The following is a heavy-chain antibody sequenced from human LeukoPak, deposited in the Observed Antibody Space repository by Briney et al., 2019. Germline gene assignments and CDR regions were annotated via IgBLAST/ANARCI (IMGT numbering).Heavy chain of an antibody. J-gene: IGHJ4*02. Sequence: SETLSLTCTVSGGSISSSIYYWGWIRQPPGKGLEWIGYIYYSGSTNYNPSLKSRVTISVDTSKNQFSLKLSSVTAADTAVYYCARLFHSSSWYEVWGQGTLVTVSS. CDR3: ARLFHSSSWYEV. V-gene: IGHV4-61*05. CDR2: IYYSGST. CDR1: GGSISSSIYY. D-gene: IGHD6-13*01.